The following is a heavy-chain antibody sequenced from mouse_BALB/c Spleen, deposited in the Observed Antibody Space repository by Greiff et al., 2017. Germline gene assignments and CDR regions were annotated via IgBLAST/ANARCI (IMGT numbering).Heavy chain of an antibody. CDR3: AREYYGLYAMDY. Sequence: DLVKPGASVKLSCKASGYTFTSYWINWIKQRPGQGLEWIGRIAPGSGSTYYNEMFKGKATLTVDTSSSTAYIQLSSLSSEDSAVYFCAREYYGLYAMDYWGQGTSVTVSS. J-gene: IGHJ4*01. CDR2: IAPGSGST. D-gene: IGHD1-1*01. CDR1: GYTFTSYW. V-gene: IGHV1S41*01.